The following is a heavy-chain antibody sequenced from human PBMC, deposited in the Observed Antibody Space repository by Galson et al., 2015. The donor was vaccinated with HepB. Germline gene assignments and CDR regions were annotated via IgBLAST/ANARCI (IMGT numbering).Heavy chain of an antibody. CDR3: ARGYYNSSGYFSAEGTFDI. CDR1: GYTLTDYY. CDR2: INPNSSDT. Sequence: SVKVSCKASGYTLTDYYMHWVRQAPGQGLEWMGWINPNSSDTKYAQKFRGRVTMTRDTSISTAYMELSRLRSDDTAVYYCARGYYNSSGYFSAEGTFDIWGQGTMVTVSS. J-gene: IGHJ3*02. D-gene: IGHD3-22*01. V-gene: IGHV1-2*02.